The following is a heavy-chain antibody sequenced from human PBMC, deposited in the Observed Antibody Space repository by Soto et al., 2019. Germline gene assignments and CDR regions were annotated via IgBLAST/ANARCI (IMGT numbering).Heavy chain of an antibody. D-gene: IGHD2-2*01. V-gene: IGHV1-69*01. CDR2: IIPISGTA. J-gene: IGHJ6*02. CDR3: AISQGSSTSLEIYYYYYYGMDV. CDR1: GGTFSSYA. Sequence: QVQLVQSGAEVKKPGSSVKVSCKASGGTFSSYAISWVRQAPGQGLEWMGVIIPISGTANYAQKFQGRVTITADESTSTAYMELSSLRSEDTAVYYWAISQGSSTSLEIYYYYYYGMDVWGQGTTVTVSS.